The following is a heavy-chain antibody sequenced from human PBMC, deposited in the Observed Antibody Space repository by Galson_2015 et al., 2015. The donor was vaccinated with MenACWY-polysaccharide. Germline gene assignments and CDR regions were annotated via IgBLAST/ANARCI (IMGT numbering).Heavy chain of an antibody. J-gene: IGHJ2*01. CDR3: ALEAAAAGNWYFDL. V-gene: IGHV3-23*01. Sequence: SLRLSCAASGFTFSSYAMSWVRQAPGKGLEWVSAISGSGGSTYYADSVKGRFTISRENSKNKLYLQMNGLRAEDTAVYYCALEAAAAGNWYFDLSGRGTLVTVSS. D-gene: IGHD6-13*01. CDR1: GFTFSSYA. CDR2: ISGSGGST.